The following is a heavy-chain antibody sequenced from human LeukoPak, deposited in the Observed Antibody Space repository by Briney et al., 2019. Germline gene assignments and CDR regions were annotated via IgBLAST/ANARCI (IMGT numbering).Heavy chain of an antibody. D-gene: IGHD5-24*01. CDR2: INHSGST. J-gene: IGHJ4*02. V-gene: IGHV4-34*01. Sequence: SETLSLTCAVYGGSFSGYYWSWIRQPPGKGLEWIGEINHSGSTNYNPSPKSRVTISVDTSKNQFSLKLSSVTAADTAVYYCARGSRDGYNYPYYFDYWGQGTLVTVSS. CDR3: ARGSRDGYNYPYYFDY. CDR1: GGSFSGYY.